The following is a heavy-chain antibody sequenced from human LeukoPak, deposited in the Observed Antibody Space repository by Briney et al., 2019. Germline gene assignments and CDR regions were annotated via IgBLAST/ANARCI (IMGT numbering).Heavy chain of an antibody. J-gene: IGHJ4*02. Sequence: GASVKVSCKASGYTFTSYGISWVRQAPGQGLEWMGWISAYNGNTNYAQKLQGRVTMTTDTSTSTAYMELRSLRSDDTVVYYCARDRAVGATMVVSDFDYWGQGTLVTVSS. V-gene: IGHV1-18*01. CDR1: GYTFTSYG. CDR3: ARDRAVGATMVVSDFDY. D-gene: IGHD1-26*01. CDR2: ISAYNGNT.